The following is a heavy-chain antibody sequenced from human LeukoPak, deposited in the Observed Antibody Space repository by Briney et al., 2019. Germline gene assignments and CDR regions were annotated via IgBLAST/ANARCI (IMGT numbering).Heavy chain of an antibody. CDR3: ERHLCYYYDSSGCSP. Sequence: SETLSLTCTVCGGSINRYYCRWIRQPPGKGLEWIGYIYYSGSTNYNPSLKSRVTISVDTSKNRFSLKLSSVTAADTAVYYCERHLCYYYDSSGCSPWGQGTLVTVSS. D-gene: IGHD3-22*01. CDR1: GGSINRYY. CDR2: IYYSGST. V-gene: IGHV4-59*08. J-gene: IGHJ5*02.